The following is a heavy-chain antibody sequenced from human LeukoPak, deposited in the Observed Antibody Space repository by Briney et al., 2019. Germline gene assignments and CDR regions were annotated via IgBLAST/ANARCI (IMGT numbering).Heavy chain of an antibody. CDR3: ARVGYSGYDLPYDAFDI. CDR1: GYTFTSYD. J-gene: IGHJ3*02. Sequence: VASVKVSCKASGYTFTSYDINWVRQATGQGLEWMGWMNPNSGNTGYAQKFQGRVTITRNTSISTAYMELSSLRSEDTAVYYCARVGYSGYDLPYDAFDIWGQGTMVTVSS. V-gene: IGHV1-8*03. CDR2: MNPNSGNT. D-gene: IGHD5-12*01.